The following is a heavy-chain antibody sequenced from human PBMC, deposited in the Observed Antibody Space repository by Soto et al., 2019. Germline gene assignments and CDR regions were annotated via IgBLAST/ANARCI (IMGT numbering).Heavy chain of an antibody. V-gene: IGHV3-11*06. CDR2: ISSSSSYT. J-gene: IGHJ4*02. Sequence: GGSLRLSXAASGFTFSDYYMSWIRQAPGKGLEWVSYISSSSSYTNYADSVKGRFTISRDNAKNSLYLQMNSLRAEDTAVYYCASLYDSSGYFDYWGQGTLVTVSS. D-gene: IGHD3-22*01. CDR3: ASLYDSSGYFDY. CDR1: GFTFSDYY.